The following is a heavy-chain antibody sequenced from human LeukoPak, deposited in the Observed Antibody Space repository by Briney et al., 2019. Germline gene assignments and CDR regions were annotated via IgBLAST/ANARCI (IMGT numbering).Heavy chain of an antibody. Sequence: GGSLRLSCAVSGLTFSDYYMSWIRQAPGKGLEWVSYISSSGSSLFYADSVKGRFTISRDNAKNSLYLQMNSLRAEDTAVYYCARRPYSSSWYYFDYWGQGTLVTVSS. CDR2: ISSSGSSL. V-gene: IGHV3-11*04. CDR3: ARRPYSSSWYYFDY. D-gene: IGHD6-13*01. J-gene: IGHJ4*02. CDR1: GLTFSDYY.